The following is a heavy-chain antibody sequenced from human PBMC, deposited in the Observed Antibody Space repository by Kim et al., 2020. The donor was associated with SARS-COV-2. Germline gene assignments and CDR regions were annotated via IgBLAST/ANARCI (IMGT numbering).Heavy chain of an antibody. J-gene: IGHJ6*02. CDR3: AKDSLFEYSGYDGDVRGYYYYGMDV. D-gene: IGHD5-12*01. CDR2: IYSGGSST. V-gene: IGHV3-23*03. Sequence: GGSLRLSCAASGFTFSSYAMSWVRQAPGKGLEWVSVIYSGGSSTYYADSVKGRFTISRDNSKNTLYLQMNSLRAEDTAVYYCAKDSLFEYSGYDGDVRGYYYYGMDVWGQGTTVTVSS. CDR1: GFTFSSYA.